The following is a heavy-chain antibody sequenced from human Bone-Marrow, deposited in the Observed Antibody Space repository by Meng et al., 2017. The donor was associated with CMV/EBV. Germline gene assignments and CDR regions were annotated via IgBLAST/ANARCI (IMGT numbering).Heavy chain of an antibody. J-gene: IGHJ4*02. CDR3: AKDSSAYDSSGYYNYFDD. Sequence: GEALKISCAASGFTFSSNRMHWVRPAPGKVLVWVARINSDGSSTSYADSVKGRFTISRDNSKNTLYLQMNSLRAEDTAVYYCAKDSSAYDSSGYYNYFDDWGQGTLVTVSS. V-gene: IGHV3-74*01. CDR1: GFTFSSNR. CDR2: INSDGSST. D-gene: IGHD3-22*01.